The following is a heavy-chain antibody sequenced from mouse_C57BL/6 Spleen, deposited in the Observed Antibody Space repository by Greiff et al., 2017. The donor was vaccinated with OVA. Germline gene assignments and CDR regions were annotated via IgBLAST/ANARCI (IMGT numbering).Heavy chain of an antibody. CDR3: ARSDYGNPDY. J-gene: IGHJ2*01. CDR2: IYPGDGDT. V-gene: IGHV1-80*01. Sequence: ESGAELVKPGASVKISCKASGYAFSSYWMNWVKQRPGKGLEWIGQIYPGDGDTNYNGKFKGKATLTADKSSSTAYMQLSSLTSEDSAVYFCARSDYGNPDYWGQGTTLTVSS. CDR1: GYAFSSYW. D-gene: IGHD2-1*01.